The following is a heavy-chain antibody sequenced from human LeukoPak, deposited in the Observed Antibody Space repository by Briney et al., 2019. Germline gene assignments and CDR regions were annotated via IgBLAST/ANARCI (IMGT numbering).Heavy chain of an antibody. J-gene: IGHJ4*02. CDR1: GDTLTELS. V-gene: IGHV1-24*01. Sequence: ASVKVSCKVSGDTLTELSTHWVRQAPGKGLEWMGGFDPDHGEMIYAQKLQGRVTMTEDRSTDTAYMERSSLRSEDPAVYYCATGGPWDLLKYWGQGTLVTVSS. CDR3: ATGGPWDLLKY. CDR2: FDPDHGEM. D-gene: IGHD3-9*01.